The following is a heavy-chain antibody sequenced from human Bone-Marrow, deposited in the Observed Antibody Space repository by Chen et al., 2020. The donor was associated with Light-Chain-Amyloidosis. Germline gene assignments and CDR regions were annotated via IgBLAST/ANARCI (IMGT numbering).Heavy chain of an antibody. D-gene: IGHD5-12*01. CDR2: INPDGTRV. CDR3: SREFTGYDDY. J-gene: IGHJ4*02. Sequence: VQLLESGGGLVQPGGSLRPSFSASGFPFRTSWMHWVRQAPGKGLVWVSRINPDGTRVDYADSVRGRFTISRDDAKSTVYLQMNSLRAEDTAVYYCSREFTGYDDYWGQGTLVTVSS. CDR1: GFPFRTSW. V-gene: IGHV3-74*01.